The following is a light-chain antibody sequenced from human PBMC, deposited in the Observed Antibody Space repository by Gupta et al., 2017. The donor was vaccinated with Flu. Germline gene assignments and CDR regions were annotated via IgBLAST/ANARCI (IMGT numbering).Light chain of an antibody. CDR1: YE. J-gene: IGLJ1*01. V-gene: IGLV1-40*01. CDR2: DNN. CDR3: QSYDSSLSGSDV. Sequence: YEVVWYQQYPGVAPKLLIYDNNNRPSGVPDRFSCSKSGTSASLAITGLQADDEADYYCQSYDSSLSGSDVFGTGTKVTVL.